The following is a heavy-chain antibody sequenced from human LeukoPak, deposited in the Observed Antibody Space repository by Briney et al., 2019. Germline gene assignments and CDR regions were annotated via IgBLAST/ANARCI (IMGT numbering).Heavy chain of an antibody. V-gene: IGHV3-11*01. D-gene: IGHD4-11*01. CDR3: ARDSPDYSIGYYYYGMDV. CDR2: ISSSGSTT. J-gene: IGHJ6*02. CDR1: GFTFSDYS. Sequence: GGSLRLSCAASGFTFSDYSMNWIRQAPGKGLEWVSYISSSGSTTHYADSVKGRFTISRDNAKNSLYLQMNSLRAEDTAVYYCARDSPDYSIGYYYYGMDVWGQGTTVTVSS.